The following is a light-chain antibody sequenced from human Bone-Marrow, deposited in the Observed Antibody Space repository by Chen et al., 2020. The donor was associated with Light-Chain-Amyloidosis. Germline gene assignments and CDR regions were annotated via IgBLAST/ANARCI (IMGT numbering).Light chain of an antibody. CDR1: RTNIGNNA. V-gene: IGLV1-36*01. CDR3: AAWDDSLNVWV. Sequence: SVLTTPPSVSAAPRQAVSISCSGSRTNIGNNAVNWYQRLPGNATYLLIYYDDLVRSGVPDRFSGSKSGASASLAISGLQSEDEADYCCAAWDDSLNVWVFGGGTKLTVL. J-gene: IGLJ3*02. CDR2: YDD.